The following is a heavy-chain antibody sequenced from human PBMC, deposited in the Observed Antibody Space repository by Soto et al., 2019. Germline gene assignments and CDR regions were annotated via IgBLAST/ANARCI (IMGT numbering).Heavy chain of an antibody. CDR1: GYTFTSYG. D-gene: IGHD2-15*01. Sequence: QVQLVQSGAEVKKPGASVKVSCKASGYTFTSYGISWVRQAPGQGLEWMGRISGYNGNSNYAQNVQGRVTMTTDTSTSTAYMELRSLGSDDTAVYYCARENIQDIVVVVVAPEGLGFWGQGTLVTVSS. V-gene: IGHV1-18*01. J-gene: IGHJ4*02. CDR3: ARENIQDIVVVVVAPEGLGF. CDR2: ISGYNGNS.